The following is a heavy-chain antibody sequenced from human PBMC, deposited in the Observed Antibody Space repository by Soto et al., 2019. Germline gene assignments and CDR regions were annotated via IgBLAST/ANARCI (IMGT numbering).Heavy chain of an antibody. CDR2: IYYSGST. D-gene: IGHD2-15*01. V-gene: IGHV4-61*01. CDR3: ARVVLVDNWFDP. J-gene: IGHJ5*02. CDR1: GGSVSSGSYY. Sequence: PSETLSLTWTVSGGSVSSGSYYWSWIRQPPGKGLEWIGYIYYSGSTNYNPSLKSRVTISVDTSKNQFSLKLSSVTAADTAVYYCARVVLVDNWFDPWGQGTLVTVSS.